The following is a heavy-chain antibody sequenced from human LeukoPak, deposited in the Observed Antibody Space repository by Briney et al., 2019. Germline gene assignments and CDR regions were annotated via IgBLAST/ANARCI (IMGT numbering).Heavy chain of an antibody. Sequence: SETLSLTCAVYGGSFSGYYWSWIRQPPGKGLEWIGEINHSGSTNYNPSLKSRVTISVDTSKNQFSLKLSSVTAADTAVYYCASGTKYGYYYSYYMDVWGKGTTVTVSS. CDR2: INHSGST. CDR3: ASGTKYGYYYSYYMDV. V-gene: IGHV4-34*01. J-gene: IGHJ6*03. CDR1: GGSFSGYY. D-gene: IGHD4-17*01.